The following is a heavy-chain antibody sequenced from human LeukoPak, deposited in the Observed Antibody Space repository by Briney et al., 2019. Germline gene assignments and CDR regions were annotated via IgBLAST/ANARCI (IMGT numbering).Heavy chain of an antibody. V-gene: IGHV3-74*01. J-gene: IGHJ4*02. CDR1: GNYW. CDR3: VSFYETY. CDR2: INSDGSWT. D-gene: IGHD2/OR15-2a*01. Sequence: PGGSLRLSCVASGNYWMDWGRQAPGKGLVWVSHINSDGSWTSYADSVKGRFTISKDNAKNTVYLQMNSLRAEDTAVYYCVSFYETYWGRGTLVTVSS.